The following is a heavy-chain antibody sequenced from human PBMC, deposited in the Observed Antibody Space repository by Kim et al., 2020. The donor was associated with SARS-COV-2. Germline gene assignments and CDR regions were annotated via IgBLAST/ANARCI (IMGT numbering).Heavy chain of an antibody. J-gene: IGHJ5*02. Sequence: SVKVSCKASGGTFSSYAISWVRQAPGQGLEWMGRIIPILGIANYAQKFQGRVTITADKSTSTAYMELSSLRSEDTAGYYCTRDQDNHDDSSGLLPPNWFDHWRQGTLVAVSS. V-gene: IGHV1-69*04. CDR2: IIPILGIA. D-gene: IGHD3-22*01. CDR1: GGTFSSYA. CDR3: TRDQDNHDDSSGLLPPNWFDH.